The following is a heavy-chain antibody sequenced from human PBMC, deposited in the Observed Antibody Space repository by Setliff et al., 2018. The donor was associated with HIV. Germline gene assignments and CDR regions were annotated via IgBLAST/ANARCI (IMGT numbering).Heavy chain of an antibody. CDR1: GVNITTYSKYS. J-gene: IGHJ5*02. D-gene: IGHD3-16*01. CDR3: ARRLWGAGGS. V-gene: IGHV3-48*01. CDR2: ISSIISLT. Sequence: PGGSLRLSCTDSGVNITTYSKYSMDWVRLTPGKGLEWVAHISSIISLTYYADSVKGRFTISRDNARNSLFLQMSSLRAEDTAVYYCARRLWGAGGSWGQGMLVTVSS.